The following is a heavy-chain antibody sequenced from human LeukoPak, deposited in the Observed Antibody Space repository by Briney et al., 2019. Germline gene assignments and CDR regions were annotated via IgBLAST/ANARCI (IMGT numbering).Heavy chain of an antibody. V-gene: IGHV5-51*01. J-gene: IGHJ4*02. Sequence: GEPLKISCKGSGYPFASYWIAWVLQMAAKGLVGMGIFFPGEADTRYSPSFQGQVTISADKSISTAYLQWSSLKASDTAMYYCARTRTYGGVSLMGFDDWGQGTLVTVSS. CDR3: ARTRTYGGVSLMGFDD. D-gene: IGHD4-23*01. CDR1: GYPFASYW. CDR2: FFPGEADT.